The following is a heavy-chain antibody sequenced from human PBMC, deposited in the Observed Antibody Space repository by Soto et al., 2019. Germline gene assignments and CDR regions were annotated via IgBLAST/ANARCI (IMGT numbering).Heavy chain of an antibody. D-gene: IGHD2-15*01. CDR1: GFTFSSYV. V-gene: IGHV3-64*01. J-gene: IGHJ2*01. Sequence: GGSLRLSCAASGFTFSSYVMNWVRQAPGKGLECVSVISSNGDSTYYANSVKGRFTISRDNSKNTLYLEMGSLRTDDMAVYYCARGGYCSGGSCNSYLRPWYLDLWGRGTLVTVSS. CDR3: ARGGYCSGGSCNSYLRPWYLDL. CDR2: ISSNGDST.